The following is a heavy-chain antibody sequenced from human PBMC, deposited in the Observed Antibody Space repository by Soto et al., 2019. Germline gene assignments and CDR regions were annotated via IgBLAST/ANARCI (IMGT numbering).Heavy chain of an antibody. CDR2: ISAYNGNT. Sequence: ASVTVSCKASGYTFTSYGIIWVRQAPGQGLEWMGWISAYNGNTNYAQKLQGRVTMTTDTSTSTVYMELSSLRSEDTAVYYCAKGTYYGSGSYYIPYSLDCWGQGTQVTVSS. J-gene: IGHJ4*02. CDR1: GYTFTSYG. V-gene: IGHV1-18*01. CDR3: AKGTYYGSGSYYIPYSLDC. D-gene: IGHD3-10*01.